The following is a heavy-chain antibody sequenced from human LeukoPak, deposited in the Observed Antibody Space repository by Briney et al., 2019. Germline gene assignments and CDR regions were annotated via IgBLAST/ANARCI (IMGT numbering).Heavy chain of an antibody. CDR1: GGSISSYY. D-gene: IGHD3-3*01. V-gene: IGHV4-59*12. Sequence: SETLSLTCTVSGGSISSYYWSWIRQPPGKGLEWIGYIYYSGSTNYNPSLKSQVTISVDTSKNQFSLQLNSVTPEDTAVYYCARDYYDNNWFDPWGQGTLVTVSS. J-gene: IGHJ5*02. CDR2: IYYSGST. CDR3: ARDYYDNNWFDP.